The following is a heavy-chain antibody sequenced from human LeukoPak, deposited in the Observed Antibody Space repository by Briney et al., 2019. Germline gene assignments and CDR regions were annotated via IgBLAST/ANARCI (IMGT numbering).Heavy chain of an antibody. CDR3: ARDRNLWFGEATYYFDY. J-gene: IGHJ4*02. Sequence: GASVKVSCKASGYTFTGYYMHWVRQAPGQGLEWMGWINPNRGGTNYAQKFQGRVTMTRDTSISTAYMELSRLRSDDTAVYYCARDRNLWFGEATYYFDYWGQGTLVTVSS. V-gene: IGHV1-2*02. D-gene: IGHD3-10*01. CDR1: GYTFTGYY. CDR2: INPNRGGT.